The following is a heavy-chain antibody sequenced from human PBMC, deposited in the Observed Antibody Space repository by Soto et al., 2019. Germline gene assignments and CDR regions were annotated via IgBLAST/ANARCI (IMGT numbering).Heavy chain of an antibody. CDR3: ARDHGMFLSYYYYGMDV. D-gene: IGHD3-10*02. CDR2: ISYDGSNT. CDR1: GFTFSRFS. V-gene: IGHV3-30-3*01. Sequence: LRLSCAASGFTFSRFSMHWVRQAPGKGLAWVAVISYDGSNTHYAESVKGRFNISRDDSKNTVYLQMNNLRGEDSAVYYCARDHGMFLSYYYYGMDVWGQGTTVTVSS. J-gene: IGHJ6*02.